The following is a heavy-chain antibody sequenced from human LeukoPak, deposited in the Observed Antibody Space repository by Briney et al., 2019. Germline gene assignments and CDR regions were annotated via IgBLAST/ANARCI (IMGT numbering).Heavy chain of an antibody. D-gene: IGHD6-13*01. CDR2: IRSKANSYAT. J-gene: IGHJ4*02. CDR3: TTPGIAAAGTTDY. Sequence: PGGSLRLSCAASGFTFSGSAMDWVRQASGKGLDWVGRIRSKANSYATAYAASVKGRFTISRDDSKNTAYLQMNSLKTEDTAVYYCTTPGIAAAGTTDYWGQGTLVTVSS. V-gene: IGHV3-73*01. CDR1: GFTFSGSA.